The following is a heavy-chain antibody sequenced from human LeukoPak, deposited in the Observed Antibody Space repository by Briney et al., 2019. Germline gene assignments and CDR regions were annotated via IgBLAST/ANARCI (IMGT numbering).Heavy chain of an antibody. J-gene: IGHJ4*02. Sequence: GGSLRLSCAASGFTFSNYAMHWVRQAPGKGLEYVSAISSNGGSKYYAASVKGRFTISRDNSKNTLYLQMGSLSAEDMAIYYCARVTGDRGGFDYWGQGTLVTVSS. CDR3: ARVTGDRGGFDY. V-gene: IGHV3-64*02. CDR1: GFTFSNYA. CDR2: ISSNGGSK. D-gene: IGHD7-27*01.